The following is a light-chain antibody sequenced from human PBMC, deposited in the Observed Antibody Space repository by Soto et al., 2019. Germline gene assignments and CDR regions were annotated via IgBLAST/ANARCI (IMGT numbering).Light chain of an antibody. CDR1: SSNIGAGYD. V-gene: IGLV1-40*01. CDR2: GNS. J-gene: IGLJ2*01. Sequence: QPVLTQPPSVSGAPGQRVTISCTGSSSNIGAGYDVHWYQQLPETAPKLLIYGNSNRPSGVPDRFSGSKSGTSASLAITGLQAEDEADYYCQSYDSSLSGVVFGGGTMLTVL. CDR3: QSYDSSLSGVV.